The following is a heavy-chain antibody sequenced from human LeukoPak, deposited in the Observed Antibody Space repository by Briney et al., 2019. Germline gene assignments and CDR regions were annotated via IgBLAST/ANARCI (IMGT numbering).Heavy chain of an antibody. CDR1: GFTFSSYA. CDR3: EGYYYGSGSPDY. V-gene: IGHV3-23*01. D-gene: IGHD3-10*01. Sequence: GGSLRLSCAASGFTFSSYAMSWVRQAPGKGLEWVSAISGSGGSTYYADSVKGRFTISRDNSKNTLCLQMNSLRAEDTAVYYCEGYYYGSGSPDYWGQGTLVTVSS. CDR2: ISGSGGST. J-gene: IGHJ4*02.